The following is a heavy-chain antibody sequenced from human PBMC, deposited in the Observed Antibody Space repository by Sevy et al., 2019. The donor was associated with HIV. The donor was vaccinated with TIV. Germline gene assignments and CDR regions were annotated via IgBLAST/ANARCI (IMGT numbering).Heavy chain of an antibody. CDR3: ARASSGGDCWTGRLGLEGFDF. Sequence: SETLSLTCTVSGGSISSGDYYWSWIRQPPGKGLEWIGYIYYSGSTYYNPSLKSRVSISVDTSKKQFSQKLSSVTDAETAVYYCARASSGGDCWTGRLGLEGFDFWGQGTLVTVSS. CDR2: IYYSGST. CDR1: GGSISSGDYY. J-gene: IGHJ4*02. V-gene: IGHV4-30-4*01. D-gene: IGHD2-21*02.